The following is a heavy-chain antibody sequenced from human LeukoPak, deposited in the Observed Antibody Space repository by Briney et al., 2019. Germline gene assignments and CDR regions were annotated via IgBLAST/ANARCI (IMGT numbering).Heavy chain of an antibody. J-gene: IGHJ6*02. V-gene: IGHV4-59*08. CDR1: GGSITTYY. CDR2: IYYSGTT. Sequence: PSETLSLTCTVSGGSITTYYWNWIRQPPGKGLEWIGYIYYSGTTNYNPSLKSRVTISVDTSKSQFSLKLTSVTAADTAVYYCARRPDYYYYGMGVWGQGTTVTVSS. CDR3: ARRPDYYYYGMGV.